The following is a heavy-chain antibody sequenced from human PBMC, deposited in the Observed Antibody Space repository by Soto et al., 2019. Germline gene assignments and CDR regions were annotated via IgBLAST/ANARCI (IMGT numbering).Heavy chain of an antibody. CDR1: GFSLTHAW. Sequence: GGSLRLSCAASGFSLTHAWLHWVRQAPGKGLEWVGRIKSKDYGGTADYAAPVKGRFTISRDDSKNTLYLQMNSLKTEDTAVYYCTTHKVATTAYYYYGLDVWGQGTTVTVSS. V-gene: IGHV3-15*07. CDR3: TTHKVATTAYYYYGLDV. CDR2: IKSKDYGGTA. J-gene: IGHJ6*02. D-gene: IGHD5-12*01.